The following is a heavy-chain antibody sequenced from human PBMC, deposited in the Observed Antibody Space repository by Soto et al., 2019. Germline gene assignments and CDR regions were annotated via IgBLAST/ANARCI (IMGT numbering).Heavy chain of an antibody. CDR3: AHLTYYFDSSAYYWYFDL. D-gene: IGHD3-22*01. J-gene: IGHJ2*01. Sequence: QITLKESGPTLVKPTQTLTLTCTFSGFSLSTSGVGVGWIRQPPGKALEWLALIYWDDDKRYSPSLKSRLTITKDTPNNQVVLTMTNMDPVDTATYYCAHLTYYFDSSAYYWYFDLWGRGTLVTVSS. CDR2: IYWDDDK. V-gene: IGHV2-5*02. CDR1: GFSLSTSGVG.